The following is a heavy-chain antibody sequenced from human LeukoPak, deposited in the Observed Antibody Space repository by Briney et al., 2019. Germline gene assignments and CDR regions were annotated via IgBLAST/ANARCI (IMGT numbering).Heavy chain of an antibody. Sequence: GGSLTLSCAAYRFTFDAYGMSWVPQAPGKGLEGVTGINWKGGSTAHALSVKGRFTIYRDNAKNSLYLEMNSLRAQDTGLYHCARRPYSSSSHYFDYWGEGTLVTVSS. V-gene: IGHV3-20*01. CDR3: ARRPYSSSSHYFDY. CDR2: INWKGGST. CDR1: RFTFDAYG. J-gene: IGHJ4*02. D-gene: IGHD6-6*01.